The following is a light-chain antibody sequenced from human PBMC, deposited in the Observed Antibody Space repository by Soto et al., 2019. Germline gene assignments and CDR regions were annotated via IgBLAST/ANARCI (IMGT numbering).Light chain of an antibody. V-gene: IGLV1-44*01. CDR3: NSYVAGSNV. J-gene: IGLJ1*01. CDR2: SNN. Sequence: QSVLTQPPSASGTPGQRVTISCSGSSSNIGSNTVSWYQHLPGTAPKLLIYSNNQRPSGVPDRFSGSKSGTSASLAISGLQSEDEADYYSNSYVAGSNVFGTGTKVTVL. CDR1: SSNIGSNT.